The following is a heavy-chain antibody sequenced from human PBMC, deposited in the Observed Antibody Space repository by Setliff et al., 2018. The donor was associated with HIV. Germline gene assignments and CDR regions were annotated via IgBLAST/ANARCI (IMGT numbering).Heavy chain of an antibody. V-gene: IGHV4-61*02. CDR2: IYTSGST. D-gene: IGHD3-22*01. CDR3: ARAPFYSGYDSHDSSGYYLDAFDI. CDR1: GGSISSGSYY. Sequence: NPSETLSLTCTVSGGSISSGSYYWSWIRQPAGKGLEWIGRIYTSGSTNYNPSLKSRVTISVDTSKKQFSLKVNSVTAADTAVYYCARAPFYSGYDSHDSSGYYLDAFDIWGPGTMVTVS. J-gene: IGHJ3*02.